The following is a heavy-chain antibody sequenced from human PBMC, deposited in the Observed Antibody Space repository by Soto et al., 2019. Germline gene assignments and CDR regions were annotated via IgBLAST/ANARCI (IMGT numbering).Heavy chain of an antibody. D-gene: IGHD3-3*01. J-gene: IGHJ6*02. CDR2: ISGSGGST. Sequence: PGGSLRLSCAASGFTFSSYAMSWDRQAPGKGLEWVSAISGSGGSTYYADSVKGRFTISRDNSKNTLYLQMNSLRAEDTAVYYCAKGDFLDYYYYGMDVWGQGTTVTVSS. V-gene: IGHV3-23*01. CDR3: AKGDFLDYYYYGMDV. CDR1: GFTFSSYA.